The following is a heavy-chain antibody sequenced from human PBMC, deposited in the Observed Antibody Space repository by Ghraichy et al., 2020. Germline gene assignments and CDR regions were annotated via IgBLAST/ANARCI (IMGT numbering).Heavy chain of an antibody. J-gene: IGHJ4*02. Sequence: GGSLRLSCAASEFSFSSYAMSWVRQAPGKGLDWVSGITGSGGTTNSADSVKGRFTISRDNSKNMLYLQMNSLRAEDTAVYYCARATGYSYGKSALDYWGQGTLGTVSS. CDR3: ARATGYSYGKSALDY. CDR1: EFSFSSYA. V-gene: IGHV3-23*01. CDR2: ITGSGGTT. D-gene: IGHD5-18*01.